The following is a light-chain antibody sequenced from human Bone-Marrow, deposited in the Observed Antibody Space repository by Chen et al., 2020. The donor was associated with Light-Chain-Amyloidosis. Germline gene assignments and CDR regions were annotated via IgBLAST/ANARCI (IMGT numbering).Light chain of an antibody. Sequence: SYVLTQPSSVSVAPGQKATIACGGNNIGSTSVHWYQQTPGQAPLLVVYDDSDRPSGIPERLSGSNSGNTATLTISRVDAGDEADYYCQVWDRSSDRPVFGGGTKLSVL. CDR2: DDS. J-gene: IGLJ3*02. V-gene: IGLV3-21*02. CDR3: QVWDRSSDRPV. CDR1: NIGSTS.